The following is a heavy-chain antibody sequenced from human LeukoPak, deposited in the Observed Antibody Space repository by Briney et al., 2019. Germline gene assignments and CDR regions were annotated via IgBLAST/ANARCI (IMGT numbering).Heavy chain of an antibody. CDR1: GGTFSSYA. Sequence: GASVKVSCKASGGTFSSYAISWVRQAPGRGLEWMGGIIPIFGTANYAQKFQGRVTITADESTSTAYMELSSLRSEDTAVYYCAREGPLVGATYFDYWGQGTLVTVSS. CDR3: AREGPLVGATYFDY. CDR2: IIPIFGTA. J-gene: IGHJ4*02. D-gene: IGHD1-26*01. V-gene: IGHV1-69*13.